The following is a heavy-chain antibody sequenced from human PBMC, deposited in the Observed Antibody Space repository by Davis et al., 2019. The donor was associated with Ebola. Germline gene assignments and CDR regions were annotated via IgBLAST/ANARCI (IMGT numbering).Heavy chain of an antibody. V-gene: IGHV3-11*04. J-gene: IGHJ5*02. CDR2: ISSSGSTI. Sequence: GGSLRLSCAASGFTFSDYYMSWIRQAPGKGLEWVSYISSSGSTIYYADSVKGRFTISRDNAKNTLYLQMNSLRAEDTAVYYCAREVTMIVVEPFDPWGQGTLVTVSS. CDR3: AREVTMIVVEPFDP. D-gene: IGHD3-22*01. CDR1: GFTFSDYY.